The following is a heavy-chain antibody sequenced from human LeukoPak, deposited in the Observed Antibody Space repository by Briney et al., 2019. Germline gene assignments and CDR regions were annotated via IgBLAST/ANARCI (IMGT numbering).Heavy chain of an antibody. CDR3: AKDDNYIRFLS. D-gene: IGHD3-16*01. CDR2: ITGSGGNR. Sequence: LAGGSLRLSCAASGFTFSSHGMNWVRQAPGKGLEWVSGITGSGGNRYYADSVKGRFTISRDNSKNTLYLQMNSLRAEDTAVYYCAKDDNYIRFLSWGQGTLVTASS. J-gene: IGHJ5*02. V-gene: IGHV3-23*01. CDR1: GFTFSSHG.